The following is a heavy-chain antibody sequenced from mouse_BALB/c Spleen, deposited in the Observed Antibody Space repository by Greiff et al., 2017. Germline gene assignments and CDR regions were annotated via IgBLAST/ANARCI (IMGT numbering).Heavy chain of an antibody. CDR3: AAQTARAIFAY. V-gene: IGHV2-9*02. D-gene: IGHD3-2*01. J-gene: IGHJ3*01. CDR1: GFSLTSYG. Sequence: VKLVESGPGLVAPSQSLSITCTVSGFSLTSYGVHWVRQPPGKGLEWLGVIWAGGSTNYNSALMSRLSISKDNSKSQVFLKMNSLQTDDTAMYYCAAQTARAIFAYWGQGTLVTVSA. CDR2: IWAGGST.